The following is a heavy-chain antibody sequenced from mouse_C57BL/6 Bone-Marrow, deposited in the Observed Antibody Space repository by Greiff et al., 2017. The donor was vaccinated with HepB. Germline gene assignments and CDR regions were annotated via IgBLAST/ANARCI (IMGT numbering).Heavy chain of an antibody. CDR3: ARHIRGDSSGYFAY. CDR1: GFTFSSYG. CDR2: ISSGGSYT. D-gene: IGHD3-2*02. V-gene: IGHV5-6*01. J-gene: IGHJ3*01. Sequence: EVKLMESGGDLVKPGGSLKLSCAASGFTFSSYGMSWVRQTPDKRLEWVATISSGGSYTYYPDSVKGRFTISRDNAKNTLYLQMSSLKSEDTAMYYCARHIRGDSSGYFAYWGQGTLVTVSA.